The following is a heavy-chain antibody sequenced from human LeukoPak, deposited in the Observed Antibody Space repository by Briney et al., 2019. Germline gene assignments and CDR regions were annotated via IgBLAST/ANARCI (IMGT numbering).Heavy chain of an antibody. CDR3: AKDRINTGTFDY. D-gene: IGHD6-13*01. J-gene: IGHJ4*02. CDR2: ISYDGSHN. Sequence: GGSLRLSCAASGFVFSSYGMHWVRQSPGRGLEWVAVISYDGSHNYYADSVKGRFTISRDNSKNTLYLQMNSLRAEDTAVYYCAKDRINTGTFDYWGQGTLVTVSS. CDR1: GFVFSSYG. V-gene: IGHV3-30*18.